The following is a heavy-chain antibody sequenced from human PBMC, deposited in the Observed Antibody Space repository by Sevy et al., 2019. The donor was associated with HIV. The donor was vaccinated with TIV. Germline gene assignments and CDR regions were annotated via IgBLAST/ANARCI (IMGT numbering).Heavy chain of an antibody. Sequence: ASVKVSCKVSGYTLTEFSIHWVRQAPGKGLEWMGGFDPGDGDAETPYAQKFRDRLTMTADTSTDTVYMELSSLRSEDTAVYYCATDTTGYHSTLDSWGQGTLVTVSS. CDR1: GYTLTEFS. D-gene: IGHD3-9*01. J-gene: IGHJ4*02. CDR2: FDPGDGDAET. CDR3: ATDTTGYHSTLDS. V-gene: IGHV1-24*01.